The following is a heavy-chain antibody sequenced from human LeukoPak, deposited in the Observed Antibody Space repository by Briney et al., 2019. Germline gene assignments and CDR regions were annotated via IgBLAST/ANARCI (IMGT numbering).Heavy chain of an antibody. Sequence: GGSLRLSCAASGFTFSSYAMSWVRQAPGKGLEWVSGISGSGYSTYYADSVKGRFTISRDNSKNTLYLQMNSLRAEDTAVYYCAKDLGSSSWYHFDYWGQGTLVTVSS. D-gene: IGHD6-13*01. J-gene: IGHJ4*02. CDR3: AKDLGSSSWYHFDY. V-gene: IGHV3-23*01. CDR1: GFTFSSYA. CDR2: ISGSGYST.